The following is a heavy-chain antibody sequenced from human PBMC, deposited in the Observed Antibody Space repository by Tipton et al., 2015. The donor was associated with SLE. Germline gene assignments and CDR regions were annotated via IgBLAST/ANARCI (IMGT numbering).Heavy chain of an antibody. D-gene: IGHD1-14*01. CDR2: IYHSGST. CDR3: ASNNRALWFDP. CDR1: GYSISSGYY. Sequence: TLSLTCTVSGYSISSGYYWGWIRQPPGKGLEWIGSIYHSGSTYYNPSLKSRVTISVDTSKNQFSLKLSSVTAADTAVYYCASNNRALWFDPWGQGTLVTVSS. J-gene: IGHJ5*02. V-gene: IGHV4-38-2*02.